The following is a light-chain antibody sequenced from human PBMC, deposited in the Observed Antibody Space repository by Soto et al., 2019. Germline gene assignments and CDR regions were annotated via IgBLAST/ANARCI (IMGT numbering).Light chain of an antibody. CDR3: LLDYAYFWA. Sequence: DIQMSQSPSTLSASIGDRVTISCRASQNIGRWLAWYQQKPGTAPNLLNYHASNLRGGVPSRFSGSGSGRDFTLTISSLQPEDFATYYCLLDYAYFWAFGQGTKVDIK. CDR2: HAS. V-gene: IGKV1-5*01. CDR1: QNIGRW. J-gene: IGKJ1*01.